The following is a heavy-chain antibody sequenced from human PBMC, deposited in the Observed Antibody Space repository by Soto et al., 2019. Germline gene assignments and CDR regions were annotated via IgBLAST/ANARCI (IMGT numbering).Heavy chain of an antibody. Sequence: ASVKVSCKASGYTFTSYAMHWVRQAPGQRLEWMGWINAGNGNTKYSQKFQGRVTITRDTSASTAYMELSSLRSEDTAVYYCARDSIVATTYFDYWGQGTLVTSPQ. CDR3: ARDSIVATTYFDY. V-gene: IGHV1-3*01. J-gene: IGHJ4*02. CDR2: INAGNGNT. D-gene: IGHD5-12*01. CDR1: GYTFTSYA.